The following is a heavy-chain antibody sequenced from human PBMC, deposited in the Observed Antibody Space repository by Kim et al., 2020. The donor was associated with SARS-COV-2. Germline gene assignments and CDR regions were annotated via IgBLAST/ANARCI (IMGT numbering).Heavy chain of an antibody. V-gene: IGHV4-59*13. CDR1: GDSISSYY. CDR2: IYYTGST. D-gene: IGHD3-3*01. CDR3: ARGVDGSGYRLFDNWFDP. Sequence: SETLSLTCTVSGDSISSYYWSWIRQPPGKGLEWIGYIYYTGSTNYNPSLKSRVTISVDTSKNQFSLKLSSVTAADTAVYYCARGVDGSGYRLFDNWFDPWGQGTLVTVSS. J-gene: IGHJ5*02.